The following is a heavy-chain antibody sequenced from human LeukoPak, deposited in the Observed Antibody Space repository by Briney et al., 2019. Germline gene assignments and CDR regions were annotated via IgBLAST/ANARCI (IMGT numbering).Heavy chain of an antibody. CDR3: ARDRGLYYDYIWGSYRYTRTFDP. D-gene: IGHD3-16*02. CDR2: INHSGSA. CDR1: GGSVSGYY. Sequence: PSGTLSLTCAVYGGSVSGYYWSWIRQPPGKGLEWIGEINHSGSANYNPSLKSRATISVDTSKNQFSLKLSSVTAADTAVYYCARDRGLYYDYIWGSYRYTRTFDPWGQGTLVTVSS. J-gene: IGHJ5*02. V-gene: IGHV4-34*01.